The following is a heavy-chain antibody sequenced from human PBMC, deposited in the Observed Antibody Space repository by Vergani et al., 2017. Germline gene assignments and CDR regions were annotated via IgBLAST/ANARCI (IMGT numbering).Heavy chain of an antibody. Sequence: QVQLVESGGGVVQTGGSLRLSCAASGFTFSSYGMHWVRQAPGKGLEWVAFIRYDGSNKYYADSVKCRFTISRDNSKNTLYLQMNSLRAVDTAVYYCAKLGCSSTSCYESYYYGMDVWGQGTTVTVSS. CDR2: IRYDGSNK. V-gene: IGHV3-30*02. J-gene: IGHJ6*02. CDR1: GFTFSSYG. CDR3: AKLGCSSTSCYESYYYGMDV. D-gene: IGHD2-2*01.